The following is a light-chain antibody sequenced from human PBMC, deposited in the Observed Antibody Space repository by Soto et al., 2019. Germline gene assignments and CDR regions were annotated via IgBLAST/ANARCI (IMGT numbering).Light chain of an antibody. Sequence: QSALTQPASVSGSPGPSITISCTGTSSDVGGYNYVSWYQQHPGKAPKLMIYDVSNRPSGVSNRFSGSKSGNMAFLIISGLQAEDEADYYCSSYTSSSTLVFGGGTKLTVL. J-gene: IGLJ2*01. V-gene: IGLV2-14*03. CDR3: SSYTSSSTLV. CDR1: SSDVGGYNY. CDR2: DVS.